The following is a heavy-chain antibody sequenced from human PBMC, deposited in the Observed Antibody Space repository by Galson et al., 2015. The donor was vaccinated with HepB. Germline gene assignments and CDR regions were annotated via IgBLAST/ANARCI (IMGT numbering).Heavy chain of an antibody. CDR3: AAEGEGGATSQH. CDR1: GGTFSSYA. Sequence: SVKVSCKASGGTFSSYAISWVRQAPGQGLEWMGRIIPILGIANYAQKFQGRVTITADKSTSTAYMELSSLRSEDTAVYYCAAEGEGGATSQHWGQGTLVTVSS. V-gene: IGHV1-69*04. J-gene: IGHJ1*01. CDR2: IIPILGIA. D-gene: IGHD1-26*01.